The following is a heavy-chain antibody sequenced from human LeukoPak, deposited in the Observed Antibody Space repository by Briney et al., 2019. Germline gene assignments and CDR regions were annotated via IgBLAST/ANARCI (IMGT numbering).Heavy chain of an antibody. V-gene: IGHV4-59*01. CDR1: GGSISNYY. Sequence: SETLSLTCTVSGGSISNYYGNWIRQPPGKGLEWIGNIYYSGSTNYNPSLKSRVTISVDTSKNQFSLKLSSLTAADTAVYYCARRGANSGGYSHFDLWGGGTLVTVSS. CDR2: IYYSGST. CDR3: ARRGANSGGYSHFDL. J-gene: IGHJ2*01. D-gene: IGHD1-26*01.